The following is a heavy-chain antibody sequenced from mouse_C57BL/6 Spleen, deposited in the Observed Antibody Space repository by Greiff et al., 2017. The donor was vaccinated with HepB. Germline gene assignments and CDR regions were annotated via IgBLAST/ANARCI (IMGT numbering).Heavy chain of an antibody. CDR3: ARGTWDY. J-gene: IGHJ2*01. CDR1: GFTFSDYY. Sequence: EVQLQESEGGLVQPGSSMKLSCTASGFTFSDYYMAWVRQVPEKGLEWVANINYDGSSTYYLDSLKSRFIISRDNAKNILYLQMSSLKSEDTATYYCARGTWDYWGQGTTLTVSS. V-gene: IGHV5-16*01. CDR2: INYDGSST.